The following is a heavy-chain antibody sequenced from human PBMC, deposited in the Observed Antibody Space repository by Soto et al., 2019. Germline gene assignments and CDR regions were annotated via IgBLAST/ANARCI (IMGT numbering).Heavy chain of an antibody. CDR1: GGSISSSSYY. V-gene: IGHV4-39*01. CDR2: IYYSGST. D-gene: IGHD4-17*01. CDR3: ARGSYGGNSLDY. Sequence: QLQLQESGPGLVKPSETLSLTCTVSGGSISSSSYYWGWIRQPPGKGLEWIGSIYYSGSTYYNPSLKSRVTISVDTSKNQFSLKLSSVTAADTAVYYCARGSYGGNSLDYWGQGTLVTVSS. J-gene: IGHJ4*02.